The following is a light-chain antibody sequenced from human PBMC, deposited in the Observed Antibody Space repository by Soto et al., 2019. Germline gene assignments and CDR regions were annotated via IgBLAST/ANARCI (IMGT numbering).Light chain of an antibody. CDR3: CAYAGSGTVV. V-gene: IGLV2-8*01. CDR2: EVD. CDR1: SSDVGGYNY. Sequence: QSALTQPPSASGSPGQSVTISCTGTSSDVGGYNYVSWYQHHPGKAPKLIIYEVDERPSGVPDRFSGSKSGNTASLTVSGLQAEDEADYYCCAYAGSGTVVFGGGTKLTVL. J-gene: IGLJ2*01.